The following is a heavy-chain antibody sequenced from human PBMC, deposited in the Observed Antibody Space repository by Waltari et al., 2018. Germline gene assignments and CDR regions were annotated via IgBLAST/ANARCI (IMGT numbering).Heavy chain of an antibody. Sequence: QVQLQASAPALVKPSETLSLTCPFSGCSISSHYWSWIRQPPGKGLEWIGYIYYSGSTNYNPTLKSRVTISVDTSKNQFSLKLSSVTAADTAVYYWARDLWFGELSPWGQGTLVTVSS. CDR3: ARDLWFGELSP. CDR2: IYYSGST. J-gene: IGHJ5*02. V-gene: IGHV4-59*11. D-gene: IGHD3-10*01. CDR1: GCSISSHY.